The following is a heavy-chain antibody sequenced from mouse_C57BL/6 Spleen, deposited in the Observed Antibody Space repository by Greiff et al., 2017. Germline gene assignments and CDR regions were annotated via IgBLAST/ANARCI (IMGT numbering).Heavy chain of an antibody. J-gene: IGHJ4*01. CDR1: GYAFTNYL. V-gene: IGHV1-54*01. D-gene: IGHD1-1*01. CDR3: ARGTTVAMDY. CDR2: LTPGSGGT. Sequence: VKLVESGAELVRPGTSVKVSCKASGYAFTNYLIEWVKQRPGQGLEWIGVLTPGSGGTNYNEKFKDKATLTADKSSSTAYMQLSSLTSEDSAVYFCARGTTVAMDYWGQGTSVTVSS.